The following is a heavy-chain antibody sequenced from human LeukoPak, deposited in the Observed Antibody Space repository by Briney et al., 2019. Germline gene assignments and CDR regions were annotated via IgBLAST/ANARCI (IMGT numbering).Heavy chain of an antibody. CDR3: ARKGVDSADAFDI. D-gene: IGHD3-16*01. CDR1: GGSVSSGSYY. Sequence: PSETLSLTCSVSGGSVSSGSYYWSWIRQPPGKGLECIGYIHYTGSTNYNPSLKSRVTISVDTSKNQFSLKLSSVTAADTAVYFCARKGVDSADAFDIWGQGTMLTVSS. J-gene: IGHJ3*02. V-gene: IGHV4-61*01. CDR2: IHYTGST.